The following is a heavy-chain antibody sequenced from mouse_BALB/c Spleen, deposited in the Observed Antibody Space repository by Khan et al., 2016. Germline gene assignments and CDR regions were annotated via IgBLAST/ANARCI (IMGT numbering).Heavy chain of an antibody. CDR2: ISYSGIT. D-gene: IGHD1-1*01. Sequence: EVQLQESGPGLVKPSQSLSLTCTVTGYSITSDYAWNWIRQFPGNKLEWMGYISYSGITSYNPSLKSRISITRDTSKNQFFLQLNSVTTEDTATYNCARGRSYFVDFWGQGTTLTVSS. CDR1: GYSITSDYA. J-gene: IGHJ2*01. V-gene: IGHV3-2*02. CDR3: ARGRSYFVDF.